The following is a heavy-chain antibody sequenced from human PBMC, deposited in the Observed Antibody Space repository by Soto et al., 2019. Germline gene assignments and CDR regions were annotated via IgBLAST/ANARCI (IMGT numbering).Heavy chain of an antibody. Sequence: GGSLRLSCAASGFTFSASQMNWVRQAPGKGLEWLSYISSSGSSRYYADSVKGRFTIARDNAKKSLYLQMNSLRVEDTAVYYCARERSSDAYEIWSPGAKVTVS. V-gene: IGHV3-48*03. CDR3: ARERSSDAYEI. J-gene: IGHJ3*02. D-gene: IGHD3-10*01. CDR2: ISSSGSSR. CDR1: GFTFSASQ.